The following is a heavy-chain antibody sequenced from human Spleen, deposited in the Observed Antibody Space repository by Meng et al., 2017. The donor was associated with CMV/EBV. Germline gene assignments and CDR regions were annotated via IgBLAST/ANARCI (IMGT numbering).Heavy chain of an antibody. V-gene: IGHV4-39*07. J-gene: IGHJ3*02. CDR3: ANLYSYWDAFDI. CDR1: GGSISSSSYY. Sequence: GSLRLSCTVSGGSISSSSYYWGWIRQPPGKGLEWIGSIYYSGSTYYNPSLKSRVTISVDTSKNQFSLRLSSVTAADTAVYYCANLYSYWDAFDIWGQGTMVTVSS. D-gene: IGHD4-11*01. CDR2: IYYSGST.